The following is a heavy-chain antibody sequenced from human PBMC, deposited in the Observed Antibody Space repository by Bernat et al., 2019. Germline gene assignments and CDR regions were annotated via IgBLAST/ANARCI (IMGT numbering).Heavy chain of an antibody. D-gene: IGHD2-15*01. J-gene: IGHJ3*02. CDR2: INWNGGST. CDR1: GFTFDDYG. Sequence: EMQLVESGGGVVRPGGSLRLSCAASGFTFDDYGMSWVRQAPGKGLEWVPGINWNGGSTGYADSVKGRFTICRDNAKNSLYLQMNSLRAEDTALYYCARECSGGSCGGDGRAFDIWGQGTMVTVSS. CDR3: ARECSGGSCGGDGRAFDI. V-gene: IGHV3-20*04.